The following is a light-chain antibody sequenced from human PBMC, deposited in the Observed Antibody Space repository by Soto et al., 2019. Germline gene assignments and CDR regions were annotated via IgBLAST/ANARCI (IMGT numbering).Light chain of an antibody. CDR3: QHYGSGGYT. V-gene: IGKV3-20*01. CDR1: QSIVSSS. CDR2: GAS. J-gene: IGKJ2*01. Sequence: EVVLTQSPGTLSLSPGERATLSCRPSQSIVSSSLAWYQQKPGQAPRLVIYGASTRATGIPERFTGSASGTDFTLAITSLEPEDFAVFYCQHYGSGGYTFGQGTKLEIK.